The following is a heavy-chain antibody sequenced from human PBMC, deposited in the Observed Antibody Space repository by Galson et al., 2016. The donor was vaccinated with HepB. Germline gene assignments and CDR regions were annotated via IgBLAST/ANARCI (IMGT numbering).Heavy chain of an antibody. J-gene: IGHJ4*02. CDR2: TYYRSKWYN. D-gene: IGHD4-17*01. CDR3: ARQYGTYFAY. Sequence: CAISGDSVSSNSAAWHWIRQSPSRGLEWLGRTYYRSKWYNDYTVSVKGRITINPDTSKNQFSLQLNSVTPEATAVYYCARQYGTYFAYWGRGTLVTVSS. CDR1: GDSVSSNSAA. V-gene: IGHV6-1*01.